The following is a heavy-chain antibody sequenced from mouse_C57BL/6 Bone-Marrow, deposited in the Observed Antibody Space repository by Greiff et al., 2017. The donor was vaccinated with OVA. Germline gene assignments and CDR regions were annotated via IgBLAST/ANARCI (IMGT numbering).Heavy chain of an antibody. CDR1: GFTFSSYS. Sequence: EVKLVESGGGLVKPGGSLKLSCAASGFTFSSYSMSWVRQTPEKRLEWVATISDGGSNTYYLDTVKGRFIISRDNAKNKLYLQMSHLKSEDTAIYYCARDSSGYHAMYYWGQGTSVTFSS. CDR3: ARDSSGYHAMYY. CDR2: ISDGGSNT. J-gene: IGHJ4*01. D-gene: IGHD3-2*02. V-gene: IGHV5-4*01.